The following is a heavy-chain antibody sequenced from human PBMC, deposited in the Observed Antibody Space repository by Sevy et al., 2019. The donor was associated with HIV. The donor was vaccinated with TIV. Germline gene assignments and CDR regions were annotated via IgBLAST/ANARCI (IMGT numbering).Heavy chain of an antibody. CDR1: EYIFTDYW. CDR3: ARRSRIQQWSDYGMDL. CDR2: VDPDDSHA. Sequence: GESLKISCKASEYIFTDYWIGWVRQMPGKGLEWVGAVDPDDSHATYSPSLEGQVTISADKFINTVYLQWNSLRASDTAIYYCARRSRIQQWSDYGMDLWGQGTTVTVSS. V-gene: IGHV5-51*01. D-gene: IGHD5-18*01. J-gene: IGHJ6*02.